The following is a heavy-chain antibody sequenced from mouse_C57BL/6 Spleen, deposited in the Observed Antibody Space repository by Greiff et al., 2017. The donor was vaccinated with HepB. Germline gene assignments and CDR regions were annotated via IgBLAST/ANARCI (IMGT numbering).Heavy chain of an antibody. J-gene: IGHJ4*01. V-gene: IGHV1-82*01. Sequence: QVQLQQSGPELVKPGASVKISCKASGYAFSSSWMNWVKQRPGKGLEWIGRIYPGDGDTNYNGKFKGKATLTADKSSSTAYMQLSSLTSEDAAVYCCARWYGSSWAMDYWGQGTSVTVSS. CDR2: IYPGDGDT. D-gene: IGHD1-1*01. CDR1: GYAFSSSW. CDR3: ARWYGSSWAMDY.